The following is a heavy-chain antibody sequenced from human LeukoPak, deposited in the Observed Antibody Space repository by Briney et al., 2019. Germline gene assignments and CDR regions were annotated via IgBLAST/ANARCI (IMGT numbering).Heavy chain of an antibody. CDR2: INPNSGGT. V-gene: IGHV1-2*02. CDR3: ARDDGGNSGGDY. J-gene: IGHJ4*02. D-gene: IGHD4-23*01. CDR1: GYTFTGYY. Sequence: VKVSCKASGYTFTGYYMHWVRQAPGQGLEWMGWINPNSGGTNYAQKFQGRVTMTRDTSISTAYMELSRLRSDDTAVYYCARDDGGNSGGDYWGQGTLVTVSS.